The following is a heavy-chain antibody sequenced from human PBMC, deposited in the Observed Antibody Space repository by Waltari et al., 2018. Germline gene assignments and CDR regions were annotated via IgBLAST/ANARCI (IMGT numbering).Heavy chain of an antibody. CDR3: ATDHPDGNWFDP. V-gene: IGHV1-69*08. CDR2: IIPIFGTA. CDR1: AGTFSSYA. J-gene: IGHJ5*02. Sequence: QVQLVQSGAEVKKPGSSVKVSCKASAGTFSSYATRWWRQSPGQGLEWMGRIIPIFGTANYAQKFQGRVTITADKSTSTAYMELSSLRSEDTAVSYCATDHPDGNWFDPWVQEPSSPSPQ.